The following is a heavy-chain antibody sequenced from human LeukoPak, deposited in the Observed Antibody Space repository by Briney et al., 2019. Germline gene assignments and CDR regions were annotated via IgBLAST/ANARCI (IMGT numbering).Heavy chain of an antibody. J-gene: IGHJ3*02. V-gene: IGHV4-61*05. D-gene: IGHD3-22*01. CDR3: ATDRGMDGYYDSTEERAFDI. Sequence: SETLSLTCTVSGGSISSSSYYWGWIRQSPGKGLEWIGYIYYSGSTNYNPSLKSRVTISVDTSKNQFSLKLSSVTAADTAVYYCATDRGMDGYYDSTEERAFDIWGQGTMVTVSS. CDR1: GGSISSSSYY. CDR2: IYYSGST.